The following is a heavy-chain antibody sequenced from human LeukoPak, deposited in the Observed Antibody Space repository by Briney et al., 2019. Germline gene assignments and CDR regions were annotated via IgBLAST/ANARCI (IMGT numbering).Heavy chain of an antibody. J-gene: IGHJ4*02. CDR3: AKGPAREYCSSISCYKGLDY. D-gene: IGHD2-2*02. Sequence: PGGSLRLSCAVSGFTFDDYAMHWVRQAPGKGLEWVPGISWNSGSIGYADSVKGRFTISRDNAKNSLYLQMNSLRADDTALYYCAKGPAREYCSSISCYKGLDYWGQGTLVTVSS. CDR1: GFTFDDYA. V-gene: IGHV3-9*01. CDR2: ISWNSGSI.